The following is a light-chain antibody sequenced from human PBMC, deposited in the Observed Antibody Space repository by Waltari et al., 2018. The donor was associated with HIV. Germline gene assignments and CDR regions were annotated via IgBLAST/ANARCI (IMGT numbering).Light chain of an antibody. V-gene: IGLV2-14*03. J-gene: IGLJ2*01. CDR2: VVD. Sequence: SVVTQPASVSGFPGQSGTISCTGTDRDFGNGTFVSCYQQHPGKAPKVILFVVDSRAVGVDDPFSCYKSSNTASLTISGLRTEDEANYYCSSFTKDFTVIFGGGTK. CDR1: DRDFGNGTF. CDR3: SSFTKDFTVI.